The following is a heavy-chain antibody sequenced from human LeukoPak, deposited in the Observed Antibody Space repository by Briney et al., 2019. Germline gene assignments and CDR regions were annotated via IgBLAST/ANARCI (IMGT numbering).Heavy chain of an antibody. V-gene: IGHV4-38-2*01. CDR2: FYYGGGT. CDR3: ARSRSGGSYLDY. D-gene: IGHD2-15*01. J-gene: IGHJ4*02. CDR1: GYSIDSGYY. Sequence: PSETLSLTCAVSGYSIDSGYYWDWIRQPPGKGLEWIGSFYYGGGTAYTPSLKSRVTISVDKSNNQFSLKLNSVTAADTAVYYCARSRSGGSYLDYWSQGSLVTVSS.